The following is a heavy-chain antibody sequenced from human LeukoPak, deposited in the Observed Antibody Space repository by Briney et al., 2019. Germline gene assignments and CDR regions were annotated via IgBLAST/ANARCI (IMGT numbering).Heavy chain of an antibody. CDR1: GFTFSSYA. J-gene: IGHJ4*02. CDR2: ISYDGTNE. Sequence: PGRSLRLSCAASGFTFSSYAMHWVRHAPGKGLEWVAVISYDGTNEYYADSVKGRFTISRDNSKNTLYLQINSLRAEDTAVYYCARANPRIVGTTHSYYFDYWGQGTLVTVSS. V-gene: IGHV3-30-3*01. D-gene: IGHD1-26*01. CDR3: ARANPRIVGTTHSYYFDY.